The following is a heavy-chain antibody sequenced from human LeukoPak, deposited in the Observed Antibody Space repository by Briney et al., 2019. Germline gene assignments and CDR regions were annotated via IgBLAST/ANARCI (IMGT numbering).Heavy chain of an antibody. Sequence: GGSLRLSCAASGFTFSSYAMSWVRQAPGEGLEWVSAIGDSGGSTYYADSVRGRFTISRDNSKNTLYLQMNSPRAEDTAIYYCAKTGLKVPRSYFDYWGQGALVTVSS. CDR1: GFTFSSYA. CDR3: AKTGLKVPRSYFDY. D-gene: IGHD3-10*01. CDR2: IGDSGGST. V-gene: IGHV3-23*01. J-gene: IGHJ4*02.